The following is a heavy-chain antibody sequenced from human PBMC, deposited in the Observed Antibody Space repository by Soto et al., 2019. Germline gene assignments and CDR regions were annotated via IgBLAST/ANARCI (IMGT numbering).Heavy chain of an antibody. J-gene: IGHJ6*02. V-gene: IGHV3-66*01. CDR3: GRELDGIDV. Sequence: PGGSVRLSCAASGFTVSLNYMSWVRQAPGKGLEWVSVIYTGGSTYYADSVKGRFTISRDNSKNTLYLQINSLRAEDTAVYYCGRELDGIDVWGQGTTVTVSS. CDR2: IYTGGST. CDR1: GFTVSLNY.